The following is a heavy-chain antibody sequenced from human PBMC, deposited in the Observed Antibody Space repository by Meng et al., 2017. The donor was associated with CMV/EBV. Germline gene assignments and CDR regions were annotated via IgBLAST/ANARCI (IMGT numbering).Heavy chain of an antibody. CDR3: ARAPIGDYVWGSYRYGWFDP. V-gene: IGHV1-69*06. CDR2: IIPIFGTA. Sequence: SSDAISWVRQAPGQGLEWMGGIIPIFGTANYAQKFQGRVTITADKSTSTAYMELSSLRSEDTAVYYCARAPIGDYVWGSYRYGWFDPWGQGTLVTVS. CDR1: SSDA. D-gene: IGHD3-16*02. J-gene: IGHJ5*02.